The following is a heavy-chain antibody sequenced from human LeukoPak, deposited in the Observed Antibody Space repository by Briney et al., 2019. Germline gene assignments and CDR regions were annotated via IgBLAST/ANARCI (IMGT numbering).Heavy chain of an antibody. CDR3: AREEGYCSSTSCAYAFDI. CDR2: INSGGST. V-gene: IGHV3-66*02. D-gene: IGHD2-2*01. Sequence: GGSLRLSCAASGFTVSGNYMSWVRTAPGEGLEWVSVINSGGSTYYADTVKGRFTIPRDKSKETLYLQMTSLRAEDTALYYCAREEGYCSSTSCAYAFDIWGQGTMVTVSS. CDR1: GFTVSGNY. J-gene: IGHJ3*02.